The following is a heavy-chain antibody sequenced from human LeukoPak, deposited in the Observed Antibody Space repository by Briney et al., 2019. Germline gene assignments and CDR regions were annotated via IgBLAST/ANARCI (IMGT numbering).Heavy chain of an antibody. V-gene: IGHV3-23*01. CDR2: ISGSGGST. D-gene: IGHD3-10*01. J-gene: IGHJ4*02. CDR1: GFTFSSYA. Sequence: TGGSLRLSCAASGFTFSSYAISWVRQAPGKGLEWVSAISGSGGSTYYADSVKGRFTISRDNSKNTLYLQMNSLRAEDTAVYYCAKDVMVRGAFGVWDYWGQGTLVTVSS. CDR3: AKDVMVRGAFGVWDY.